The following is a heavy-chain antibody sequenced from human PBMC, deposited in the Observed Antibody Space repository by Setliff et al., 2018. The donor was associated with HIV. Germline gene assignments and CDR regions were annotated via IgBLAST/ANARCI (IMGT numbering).Heavy chain of an antibody. CDR2: ISPDDSDT. J-gene: IGHJ4*02. CDR3: ARHIKDTDGDTPDFDF. D-gene: IGHD2-15*01. Sequence: GESLKISCKGSGYSFTNYWIGWLRQMPGKGLEWMGIISPDDSDTRYSPSFQGRVTFSVDKSTNTAFLQWGSLEAADTAMYYCARHIKDTDGDTPDFDFWGQGTLVTVSS. V-gene: IGHV5-51*01. CDR1: GYSFTNYW.